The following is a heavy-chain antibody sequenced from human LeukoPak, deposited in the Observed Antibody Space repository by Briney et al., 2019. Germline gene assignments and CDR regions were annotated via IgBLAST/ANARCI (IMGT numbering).Heavy chain of an antibody. CDR2: IYYSGST. V-gene: IGHV4-39*01. J-gene: IGHJ5*02. CDR3: ARHATMIVVA. Sequence: PSETLSLTCTVSGGSIRSYYWGWIRQPPGKGLEWIGSIYYSGSTYYNPSLKSRVTISVDTSKNQFSLKLSSVTAADTAVYYCARHATMIVVAWGQGTLVTVSS. D-gene: IGHD3-22*01. CDR1: GGSIRSYY.